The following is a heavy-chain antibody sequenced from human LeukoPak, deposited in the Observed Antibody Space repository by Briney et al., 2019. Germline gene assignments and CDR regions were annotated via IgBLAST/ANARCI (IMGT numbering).Heavy chain of an antibody. D-gene: IGHD6-19*01. CDR2: MNPNSGNT. CDR1: GYTFTSYD. J-gene: IGHJ1*01. V-gene: IGHV1-8*01. Sequence: AASVKVSCRASGYTFTSYDITWVRQATGQGLEWMGWMNPNSGNTGYAQKFQGRVTMTRNTSISTAYMDLSSLRSEDTAVYYCTRGHSADWGQGTLVTVSS. CDR3: TRGHSAD.